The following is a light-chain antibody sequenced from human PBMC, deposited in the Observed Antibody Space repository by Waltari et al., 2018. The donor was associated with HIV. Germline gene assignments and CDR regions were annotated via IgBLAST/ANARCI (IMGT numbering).Light chain of an antibody. V-gene: IGLV2-23*02. CDR2: EVS. J-gene: IGLJ2*01. CDR3: CAYAGSTTYVI. CDR1: SSDVGRYTL. Sequence: QSALTQPAPVSGYPGQSITISCTGTSSDVGRYTLFPWYQQHPGKAPKLMIYEVSKRPSGVSNRFSGSKSGNTASLTISGLQAEDEADYYCCAYAGSTTYVIFGGGTKLTVL.